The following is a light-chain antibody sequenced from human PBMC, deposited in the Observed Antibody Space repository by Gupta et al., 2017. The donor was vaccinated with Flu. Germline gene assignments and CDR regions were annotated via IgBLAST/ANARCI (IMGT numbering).Light chain of an antibody. CDR1: QTVLYSPSNKNY. V-gene: IGKV4-1*01. J-gene: IGKJ4*01. CDR2: WAS. CDR3: QQYYTTPLT. Sequence: NCQSSQTVLYSPSNKNYLAWYQQKPGQPPKLLIYWASTRESGVPDRFSGSGSGTDFTLTISRLQAEDVAVYYCQQYYTTPLTFGGGTKVEIK.